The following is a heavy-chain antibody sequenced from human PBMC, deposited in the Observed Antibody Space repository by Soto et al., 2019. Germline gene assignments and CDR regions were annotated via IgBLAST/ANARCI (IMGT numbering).Heavy chain of an antibody. Sequence: QVQLAQSGTEVKKPGSSVKVSCKASGGTFRNYPINWVRQAPGQGLEWMGSIFPLTDIPDYAQNFQARLTITADKSTSTAYMELSSLTSADTAMYFCARGPLVVLNYFESWGQGTLVTVSS. J-gene: IGHJ4*02. CDR3: ARGPLVVLNYFES. CDR2: IFPLTDIP. CDR1: GGTFRNYP. V-gene: IGHV1-69*02.